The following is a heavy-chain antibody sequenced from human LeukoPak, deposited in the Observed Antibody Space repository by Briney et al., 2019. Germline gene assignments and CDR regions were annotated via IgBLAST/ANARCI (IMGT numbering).Heavy chain of an antibody. CDR1: GYTFSGNY. V-gene: IGHV1-2*02. D-gene: IGHD3-22*01. Sequence: ASVKVSCKASGYTFSGNYIQWVRQAPGQGLEWMGWINPENGGTTYAQKFQGRVTMTRDTSISTVYMELSGLTSDDTAVYFCATYYSDTSARDWGQGTLVTVSS. CDR3: ATYYSDTSARD. J-gene: IGHJ4*02. CDR2: INPENGGT.